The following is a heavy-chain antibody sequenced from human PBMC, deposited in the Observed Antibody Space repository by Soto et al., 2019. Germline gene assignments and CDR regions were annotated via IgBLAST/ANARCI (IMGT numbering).Heavy chain of an antibody. V-gene: IGHV4-59*01. J-gene: IGHJ4*02. D-gene: IGHD1-20*01. CDR1: GGSITNYY. CDR3: ARRYGRNFDY. Sequence: SETLSLTCTVSGGSITNYYWSWIRQPPGKGLEWIGYIYYSGSTNYNPSLKSRVTISVDTSKNQFSLKLSSVTAADTAVYYCARRYGRNFDYWGQGTLVTVSS. CDR2: IYYSGST.